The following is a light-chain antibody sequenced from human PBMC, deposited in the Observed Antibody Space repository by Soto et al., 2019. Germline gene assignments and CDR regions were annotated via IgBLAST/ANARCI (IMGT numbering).Light chain of an antibody. Sequence: DIQMTQSPSTLSASVGDRVTITCRASQNIGDWLAWYQQKPGKAPKLVIYDVASVESGVPSRFNGSGCGAEFTLAISSLQPDDFAAYYCQQYNSYSGETFGQGTKLEIK. CDR3: QQYNSYSGET. CDR1: QNIGDW. J-gene: IGKJ2*01. V-gene: IGKV1-5*01. CDR2: DVA.